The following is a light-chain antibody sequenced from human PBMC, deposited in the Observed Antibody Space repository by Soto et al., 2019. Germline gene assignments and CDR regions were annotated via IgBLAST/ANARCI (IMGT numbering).Light chain of an antibody. CDR3: QQYGSSPLIT. V-gene: IGKV3-20*01. CDR1: QGIGDT. J-gene: IGKJ5*01. CDR2: GVS. Sequence: EVVMRQSPATLSVSPGEGVTLSCRASQGIGDTLAWYQQKPGQAPKFLIYGVSSRATGIPDRFSGSGSGTDFTLTISRLEPEDFAVYHCQQYGSSPLITFGQGTRLEIK.